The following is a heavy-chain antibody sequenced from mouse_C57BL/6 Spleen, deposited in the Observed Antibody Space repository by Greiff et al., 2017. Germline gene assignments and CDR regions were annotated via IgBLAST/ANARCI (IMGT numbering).Heavy chain of an antibody. Sequence: EVQLQQSGAELVRPGASVKLSCTASGFNIKDDYMHWVKQRPEQGLEWIGWIDPENGDTEYASKFKGKATITADTSSNTAYLQLSSLTSEDTAVYYCTTSITTVVARWYFDVWGTGTTVTVSS. J-gene: IGHJ1*03. CDR1: GFNIKDDY. V-gene: IGHV14-4*01. CDR2: IDPENGDT. CDR3: TTSITTVVARWYFDV. D-gene: IGHD1-1*01.